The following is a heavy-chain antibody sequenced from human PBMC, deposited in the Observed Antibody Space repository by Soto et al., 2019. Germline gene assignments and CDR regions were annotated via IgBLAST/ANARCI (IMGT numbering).Heavy chain of an antibody. CDR1: GFSLSTSGAA. J-gene: IGHJ5*02. CDR2: IYWDGDK. CDR3: AHRATMTIFGLIIDNGIWFDP. Sequence: QINLIESGPTLVKPTQTLTLTCTFSGFSLSTSGAAVGWVRQPPGRALELLALIYWDGDKRYNASLGNRLTIAKDTSMNQVVLTLTNVDPADTDTYYCAHRATMTIFGLIIDNGIWFDPWGQGTRVIVSS. D-gene: IGHD3-3*01. V-gene: IGHV2-5*02.